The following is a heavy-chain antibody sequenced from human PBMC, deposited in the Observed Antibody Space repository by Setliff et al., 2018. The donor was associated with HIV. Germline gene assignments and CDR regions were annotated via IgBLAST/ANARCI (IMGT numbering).Heavy chain of an antibody. J-gene: IGHJ6*02. D-gene: IGHD3-22*01. CDR3: ARFPDYYDSSLYYYYGMDV. Sequence: SETLSLTCTVSGDFFSSDYYWGWIRQPPGKGLEWIGSIYYSGSTKYNPSLKSRVTISVDTSKNQFSLKLRPVTAADTAVYYCARFPDYYDSSLYYYYGMDVWGQGTTVTVSS. CDR2: IYYSGST. V-gene: IGHV4-38-2*02. CDR1: GDFFSSDYY.